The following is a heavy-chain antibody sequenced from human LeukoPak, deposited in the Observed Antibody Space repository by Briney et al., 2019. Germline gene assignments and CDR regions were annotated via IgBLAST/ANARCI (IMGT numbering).Heavy chain of an antibody. Sequence: SGTLSLTCTVSGGSISSGGYYWSWIRQHPGKGLEWIGYIYYSGSTYYNPSLKSRVTISVDTSKNQFSLKLSSVTAADTAVYYCARVGRGVRGVRIPWFDPWGQGTLVTVSS. CDR1: GGSISSGGYY. D-gene: IGHD3-10*01. CDR3: ARVGRGVRGVRIPWFDP. J-gene: IGHJ5*02. CDR2: IYYSGST. V-gene: IGHV4-31*03.